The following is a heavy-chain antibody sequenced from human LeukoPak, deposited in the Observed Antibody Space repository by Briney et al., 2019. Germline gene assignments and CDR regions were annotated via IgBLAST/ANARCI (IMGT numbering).Heavy chain of an antibody. D-gene: IGHD1-14*01. V-gene: IGHV1-24*01. CDR3: ETGGVAGTTYSLYTWFDP. Sequence: ASVKVSCKVSGYSLRELYMHWVRQAPGKGLEWMGGFDPEAGETIYAQKFQGRVTMTEDTSTDTAYLELRSLTYEDTAVYYCETGGVAGTTYSLYTWFDPWGQGTLVTVSS. J-gene: IGHJ5*02. CDR1: GYSLRELY. CDR2: FDPEAGET.